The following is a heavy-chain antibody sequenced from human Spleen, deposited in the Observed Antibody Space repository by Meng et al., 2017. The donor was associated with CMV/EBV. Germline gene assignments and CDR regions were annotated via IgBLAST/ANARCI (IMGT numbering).Heavy chain of an antibody. Sequence: CKPSGGTFSNYAIRWVRQAPGQGLEWMGGIIPILDTANYAHKFQGRVTITTDESMSTAYMELSSLRSEDTAVYYCARSYYDTSGSDYWGQGTLVTVSS. CDR3: ARSYYDTSGSDY. J-gene: IGHJ4*02. V-gene: IGHV1-69*05. D-gene: IGHD3-22*01. CDR2: IIPILDTA. CDR1: GGTFSNYA.